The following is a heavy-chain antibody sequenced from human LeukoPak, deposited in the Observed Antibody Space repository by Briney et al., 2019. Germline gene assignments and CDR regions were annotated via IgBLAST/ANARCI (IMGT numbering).Heavy chain of an antibody. Sequence: GGSLRLSCAASGFTFSSYAMSWVRQAPGKGLEWVSAISGSGGRTYYADSVKCRFTISRDNSKNTLYLQMNSLRAEDTAVYYCAKDGPSMVRGVHFDYWGQGTLVSVSS. CDR3: AKDGPSMVRGVHFDY. J-gene: IGHJ4*02. V-gene: IGHV3-23*01. D-gene: IGHD3-10*01. CDR1: GFTFSSYA. CDR2: ISGSGGRT.